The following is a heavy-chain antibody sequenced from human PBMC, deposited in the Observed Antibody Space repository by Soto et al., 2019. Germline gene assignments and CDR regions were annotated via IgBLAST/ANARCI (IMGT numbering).Heavy chain of an antibody. CDR3: ATPIVTVRAEGTFDY. J-gene: IGHJ4*02. D-gene: IGHD3-10*01. V-gene: IGHV1-24*01. Sequence: ASVNVSCKVSGYTLTELSMHWVRQAPGKGLEWMGGFDPEDGETIYAQKFQGRVTMTEDTSTDTAYMELSSLRSEDTALYYCATPIVTVRAEGTFDYRGQGPRFTVS. CDR2: FDPEDGET. CDR1: GYTLTELS.